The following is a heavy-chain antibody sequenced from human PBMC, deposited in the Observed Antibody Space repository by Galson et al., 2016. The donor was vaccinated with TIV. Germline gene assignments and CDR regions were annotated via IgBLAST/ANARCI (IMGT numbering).Heavy chain of an antibody. J-gene: IGHJ6*02. CDR3: MREGSTVTMHHYFGMDV. Sequence: LSLTCDVSGYSIKSGYYWGWIRQPPGKGLQWIGSICESGTTYSNPSLKSRLTLSVDTSKNQFSLKLSSVTASDTAVYYCMREGSTVTMHHYFGMDVWGQGTSVTVSS. D-gene: IGHD4-17*01. CDR1: GYSIKSGYY. V-gene: IGHV4-38-2*02. CDR2: ICESGTT.